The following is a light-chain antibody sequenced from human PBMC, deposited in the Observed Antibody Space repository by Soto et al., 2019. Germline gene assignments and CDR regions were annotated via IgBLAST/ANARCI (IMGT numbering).Light chain of an antibody. CDR2: RNN. V-gene: IGLV1-47*01. CDR3: AAWDDSLVV. Sequence: QSVLTQPPSASGTPGRPVTISCLGSGSNIGSAYIYWYQHLPGTAPKLLIYRNNQRPSGVPDRFSASKSGTSASLAISGLRSEDDADYYCAAWDDSLVVFGGGTKLTVL. J-gene: IGLJ2*01. CDR1: GSNIGSAY.